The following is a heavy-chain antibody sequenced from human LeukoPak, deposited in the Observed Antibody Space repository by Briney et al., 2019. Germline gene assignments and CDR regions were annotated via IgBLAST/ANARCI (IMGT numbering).Heavy chain of an antibody. Sequence: GGSLRLSCAASGFTFSSYGMNWVRQAPGKGLEWVSGIGVGGTTYYADSVKGRFTISRDTSKNTLYLQMNSLRVEDTAVYYCAKTQGYYDCWGQRTLATVSS. J-gene: IGHJ4*02. CDR1: GFTFSSYG. D-gene: IGHD3-22*01. CDR2: IGVGGTT. CDR3: AKTQGYYDC. V-gene: IGHV3-23*01.